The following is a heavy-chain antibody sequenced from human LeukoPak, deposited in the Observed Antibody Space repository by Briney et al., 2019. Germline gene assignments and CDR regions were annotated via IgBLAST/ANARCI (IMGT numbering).Heavy chain of an antibody. CDR1: GGSISSGGYY. Sequence: PSETLSLTCTVSGGSISSGGYYWSWIRQHPGKGLEWIGYIYYSGSTYYNPSLKSRVTISVDTSKNQFSLKLSSVTAADTAVYYCAREYCSSTSCYTDYWGQGTLVTVSS. V-gene: IGHV4-31*03. J-gene: IGHJ4*02. D-gene: IGHD2-2*02. CDR3: AREYCSSTSCYTDY. CDR2: IYYSGST.